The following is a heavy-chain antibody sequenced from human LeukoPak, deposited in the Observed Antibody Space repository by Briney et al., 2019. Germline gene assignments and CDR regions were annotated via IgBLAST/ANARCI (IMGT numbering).Heavy chain of an antibody. Sequence: GGSLRLSCAASGFTFSSYGMHWVRQAPGKGLEWVAVIWYDGSNKYYADSVKGRFTISRDNSKNTLYLQMNSLRAEDTAVYYCARPRSSTWWFDYWGQGALVTVSS. CDR1: GFTFSSYG. CDR3: ARPRSSTWWFDY. J-gene: IGHJ4*02. D-gene: IGHD2-15*01. CDR2: IWYDGSNK. V-gene: IGHV3-33*01.